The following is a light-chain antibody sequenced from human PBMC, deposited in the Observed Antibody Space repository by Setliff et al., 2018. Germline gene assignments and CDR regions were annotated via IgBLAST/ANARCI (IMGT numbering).Light chain of an antibody. V-gene: IGLV2-14*03. CDR2: EVS. Sequence: QSALTQPASVSGSPGQSITISCTGTSSDIGGYNYVSWYQQHPGKAPKVLISEVSDRPSGISSRFSGSKSGDTASLTISGLQAEDEADYYCSSYSSSNTRVIFGGGTKVTVL. J-gene: IGLJ2*01. CDR1: SSDIGGYNY. CDR3: SSYSSSNTRVI.